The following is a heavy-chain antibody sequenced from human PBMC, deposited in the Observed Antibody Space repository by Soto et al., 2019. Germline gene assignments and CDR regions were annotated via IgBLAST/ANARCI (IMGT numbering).Heavy chain of an antibody. V-gene: IGHV3-21*01. CDR1: GFSFSDYT. D-gene: IGHD3-10*01. CDR2: ISTSSSNI. J-gene: IGHJ4*02. CDR3: ARGLGGVLVAADFDY. Sequence: PGGSLRLSCVASGFSFSDYTMTWVRQAPGKGLDWVSTISTSSSNIFYAASVKGRFTVSRDNAKNSLYLQMDNLRAEDTAVYFCARGLGGVLVAADFDYWGQGTLVTVSS.